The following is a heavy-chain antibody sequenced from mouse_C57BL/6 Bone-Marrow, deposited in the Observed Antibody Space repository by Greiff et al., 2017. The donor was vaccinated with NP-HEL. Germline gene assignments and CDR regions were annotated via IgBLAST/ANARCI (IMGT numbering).Heavy chain of an antibody. V-gene: IGHV1-78*01. Sequence: VQLQESDAELVKPGASVKISCKVSGYTFTDHTIHWMKQRPEQGLEWIGYIYPRDGSTKYTEKFKGKATLTADKSSSTAYMQLNSLTSEDSAVYFCARGNFWGGRRDYWGQGTTLTVSA. D-gene: IGHD3-3*01. J-gene: IGHJ2*01. CDR1: GYTFTDHT. CDR2: IYPRDGST. CDR3: ARGNFWGGRRDY.